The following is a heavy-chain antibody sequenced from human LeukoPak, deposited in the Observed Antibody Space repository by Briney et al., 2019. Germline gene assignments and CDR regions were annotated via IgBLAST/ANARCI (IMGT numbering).Heavy chain of an antibody. V-gene: IGHV3-48*02. Sequence: GESLRLSCAASGFTFSDYSMNWVRQAPGKGLEWVSYIDGSGDTIYYADSVKGRFTISRDNAKNSLDLQMNSLRDEDTAVYYCARRFDCWGQGTLVTVSS. CDR3: ARRFDC. CDR2: IDGSGDTI. J-gene: IGHJ4*02. CDR1: GFTFSDYS.